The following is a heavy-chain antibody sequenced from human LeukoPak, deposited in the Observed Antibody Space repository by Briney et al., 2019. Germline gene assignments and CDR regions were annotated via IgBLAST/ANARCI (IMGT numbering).Heavy chain of an antibody. D-gene: IGHD2-2*01. V-gene: IGHV4-4*07. CDR1: RASITSYY. Sequence: SETLSLTCTVSRASITSYYWTWIRQPAGKGLEWLGRIYTSGSTNYSPSLKSRVTMSVDTSKNQFSLKLSSVTAADTAVYYCARLSADSSSSRGFDYWGQGTLVTVSS. CDR2: IYTSGST. J-gene: IGHJ4*02. CDR3: ARLSADSSSSRGFDY.